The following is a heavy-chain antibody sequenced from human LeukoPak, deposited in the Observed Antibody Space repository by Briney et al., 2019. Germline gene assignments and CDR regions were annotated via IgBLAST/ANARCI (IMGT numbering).Heavy chain of an antibody. V-gene: IGHV4-34*01. D-gene: IGHD1-1*01. CDR1: GGSFSGYY. Sequence: SETLSLTCAVYGGSFSGYYWSWIRKPPGKGLEWFGEINHSGSTNYNPSLKSRVTISVDTSKNQFSLKLSSVTAADTAVYYCARGAGWGPYYYMDVWGKGTTVTISS. CDR2: INHSGST. CDR3: ARGAGWGPYYYMDV. J-gene: IGHJ6*03.